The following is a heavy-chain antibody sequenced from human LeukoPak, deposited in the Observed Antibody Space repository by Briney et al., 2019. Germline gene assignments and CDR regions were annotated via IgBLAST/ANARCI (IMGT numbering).Heavy chain of an antibody. D-gene: IGHD6-6*01. CDR3: AKGGRGSIATRPDY. V-gene: IGHV3-23*01. J-gene: IGHJ4*02. CDR2: ISGSGDNT. CDR1: GFTFSSYA. Sequence: GGSLRLSCAASGFTFSSYAMNWVRQAPGKGLEWVSAISGSGDNTYYADPVKGRFTISRDNSKNTLYMEMNSLRAEDTAVYYCAKGGRGSIATRPDYWGQGTLVTVSS.